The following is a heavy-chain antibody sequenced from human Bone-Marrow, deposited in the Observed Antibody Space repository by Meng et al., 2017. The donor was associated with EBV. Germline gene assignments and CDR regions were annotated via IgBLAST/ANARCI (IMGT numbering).Heavy chain of an antibody. Sequence: QVQLVESGXGVVQPGRXLRLSCAASGFTFSSYGMHWVRQAPGKGLEWVAVIWYDGSNKYYADSVKGRFTISRDNSKNTLYLQMNSLRAEDTAVYYCARSRDARGFDYWGQGTLVTVSS. CDR2: IWYDGSNK. CDR1: GFTFSSYG. CDR3: ARSRDARGFDY. D-gene: IGHD2-21*01. V-gene: IGHV3-33*01. J-gene: IGHJ4*02.